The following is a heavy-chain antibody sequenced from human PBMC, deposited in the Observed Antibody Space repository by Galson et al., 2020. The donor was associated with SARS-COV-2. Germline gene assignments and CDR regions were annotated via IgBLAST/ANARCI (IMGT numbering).Heavy chain of an antibody. Sequence: GESLKISCAASGLTVSSKPMTWVRQAPGKGLEWVSIVYSDGSTNYADSVKGRFTVSRDNSKNTMYLQMNSLRAEDTAVYYCARGLGWRRPYGMDVWGQGTTVTGSS. V-gene: IGHV3-66*01. CDR1: GLTVSSKP. J-gene: IGHJ6*02. D-gene: IGHD6-19*01. CDR2: VYSDGST. CDR3: ARGLGWRRPYGMDV.